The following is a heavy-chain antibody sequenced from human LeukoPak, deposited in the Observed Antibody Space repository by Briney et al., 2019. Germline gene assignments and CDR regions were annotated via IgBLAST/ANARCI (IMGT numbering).Heavy chain of an antibody. CDR1: GFTLSNYA. V-gene: IGHV3-23*01. CDR2: ISGSGGNT. Sequence: GGSLRLSCVASGFTLSNYAITWVRQAPGKGLEWVSSISGSGGNTYYADSVKGRFTISRDNSKNTLYLQMNSLRAEDTAVYYCAKGVSYWGQGTLVTVSS. D-gene: IGHD6-13*01. J-gene: IGHJ4*02. CDR3: AKGVSY.